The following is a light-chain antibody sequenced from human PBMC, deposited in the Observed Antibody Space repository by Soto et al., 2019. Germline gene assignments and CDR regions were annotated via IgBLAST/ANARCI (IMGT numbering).Light chain of an antibody. Sequence: GVPSTFSGSGSGTDFTFVISSLRPEDSATYFCQQYDSLPITFGQGTRLEIK. V-gene: IGKV1-33*01. CDR3: QQYDSLPIT. J-gene: IGKJ5*01.